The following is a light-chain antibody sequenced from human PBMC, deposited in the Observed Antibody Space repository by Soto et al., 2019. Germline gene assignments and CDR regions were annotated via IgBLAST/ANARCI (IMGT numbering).Light chain of an antibody. CDR3: QQYESSSPT. V-gene: IGKV1-5*01. J-gene: IGKJ2*01. CDR2: DAS. CDR1: QNISVW. Sequence: DIQLTQSPSTLSASVGDGVTITCRASQNISVWLAWYQQRPGKAPKFLIYDASNLETGVSSRFSGSESGTEFPLTIRSLHADDFATYYCQQYESSSPTFGQGTKRESK.